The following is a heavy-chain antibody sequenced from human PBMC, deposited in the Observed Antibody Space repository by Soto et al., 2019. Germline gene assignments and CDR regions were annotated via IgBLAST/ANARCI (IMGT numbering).Heavy chain of an antibody. CDR2: ICYGGST. D-gene: IGHD3-22*01. CDR1: GVSITSSTYY. J-gene: IGHJ5*02. Sequence: QLQLQESGPGLVKPSETLSLTCTVSGVSITSSTYYWGWIRQPPGKGLEWLGNICYGGSTDYNPALKRRVTMSGVSPKNHFSLKLNFVTAVDTAVYYFARILVGAGGFDPWGQGTLVTVSS. V-gene: IGHV4-39*02. CDR3: ARILVGAGGFDP.